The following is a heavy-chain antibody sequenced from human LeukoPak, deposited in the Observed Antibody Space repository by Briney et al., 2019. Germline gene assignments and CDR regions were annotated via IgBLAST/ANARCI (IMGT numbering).Heavy chain of an antibody. CDR2: ISGSGGNT. CDR3: AKDPERWLQLRLGFSD. J-gene: IGHJ4*02. Sequence: GGSLRLSCAASGFTFSSYSMSWVRQAPGKGLEWVSGISGSGGNTYYADSVKGRFTISRDNSKNMLYLQMNSLRADDTAVYYCAKDPERWLQLRLGFSDWGQGTLVTVSS. V-gene: IGHV3-23*01. D-gene: IGHD5-24*01. CDR1: GFTFSSYS.